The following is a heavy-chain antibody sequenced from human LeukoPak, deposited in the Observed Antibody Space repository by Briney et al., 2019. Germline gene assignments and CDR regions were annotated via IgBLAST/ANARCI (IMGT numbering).Heavy chain of an antibody. CDR2: INPNSGGT. Sequence: ASVKVSCKASGYTFTGYYIHWARQAPGQGLEWMGWINPNSGGTNYAQKFQGRVTMTRDTSISTAYMELSRLRSDDTAVYYCARAYYDYVWGSYRPFDYWGQGTLVTVSS. D-gene: IGHD3-16*02. CDR1: GYTFTGYY. CDR3: ARAYYDYVWGSYRPFDY. J-gene: IGHJ4*02. V-gene: IGHV1-2*02.